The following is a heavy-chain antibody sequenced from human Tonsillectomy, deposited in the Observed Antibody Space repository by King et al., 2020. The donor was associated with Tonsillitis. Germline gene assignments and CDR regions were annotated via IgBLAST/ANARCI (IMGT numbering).Heavy chain of an antibody. CDR1: GFTFSKYG. CDR3: AREYYYDTQDWDY. CDR2: ILYYGSNK. Sequence: VQLVESGGGVVQPGRSLRLSCAASGFTFSKYGMHWVRQAPGKGLECVACILYYGSNKYYAESVKGRFTISRDNSKNTLYLQMNSLRAEDTAVYYCAREYYYDTQDWDYWGQGTLVTVSS. D-gene: IGHD3-22*01. V-gene: IGHV3-33*01. J-gene: IGHJ4*02.